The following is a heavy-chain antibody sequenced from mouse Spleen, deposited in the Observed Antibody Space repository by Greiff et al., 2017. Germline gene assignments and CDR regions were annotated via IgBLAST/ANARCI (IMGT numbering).Heavy chain of an antibody. V-gene: IGHV1-55*01. CDR2: IYPGSGST. CDR1: GYTFTSYW. CDR3: ARYYYGRGYAMDY. D-gene: IGHD1-1*01. Sequence: QVQLQQPGAELVKPGASVKMSCKASGYTFTSYWITWVKQRPGQGLEWIGDIYPGSGSTNYNEKFKSKATLTVDTSSSTAYMQLSSLTSEDSAVYYCARYYYGRGYAMDYWGQGTSVTVSS. J-gene: IGHJ4*01.